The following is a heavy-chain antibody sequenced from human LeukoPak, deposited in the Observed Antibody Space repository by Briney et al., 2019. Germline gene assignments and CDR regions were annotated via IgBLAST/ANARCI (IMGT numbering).Heavy chain of an antibody. CDR1: GFTFSNAW. V-gene: IGHV3-7*01. D-gene: IGHD3-10*01. J-gene: IGHJ4*02. Sequence: PGGSLRLSCAASGFTFSNAWMSWVRQAPGKGLEWVANIKQDGSEKYYVDSVKGRFTISRDNAKNSLYLQMNSLRAEHTAVYYCARDWGDWDYYGSGPLDYWGQGTLVTVSS. CDR2: IKQDGSEK. CDR3: ARDWGDWDYYGSGPLDY.